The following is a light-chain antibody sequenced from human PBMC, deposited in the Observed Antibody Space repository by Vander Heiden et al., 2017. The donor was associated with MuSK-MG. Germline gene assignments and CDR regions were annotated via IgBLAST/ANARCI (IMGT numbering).Light chain of an antibody. V-gene: IGKV3-11*01. CDR3: QQPSNWPHFT. CDR1: QSVSSY. CDR2: DAS. Sequence: EIVLTQSPATLSLSPGERATLSCRASQSVSSYLAWYQQKPGQAPRLLIYDASNRDTGIPARFSGSGYGKDFTPTISSREPEDFAVYYCQQPSNWPHFTFGHGTKVDIK. J-gene: IGKJ3*01.